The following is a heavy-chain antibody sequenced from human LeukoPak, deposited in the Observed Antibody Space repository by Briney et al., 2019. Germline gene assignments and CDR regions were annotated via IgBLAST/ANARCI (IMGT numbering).Heavy chain of an antibody. CDR3: ARMGYYYDSSGYWEYFQH. CDR1: RGSTSTYY. D-gene: IGHD3-22*01. Sequence: SETLSLTCTVSRGSTSTYYWSWIRQPAGKGLEWIGRIHTSGSTNYNPSLKSRVTMSVDTSKNQFSLKLSSVTAADTAVYYCARMGYYYDSSGYWEYFQHWGQGTLVTVSS. V-gene: IGHV4-4*07. J-gene: IGHJ1*01. CDR2: IHTSGST.